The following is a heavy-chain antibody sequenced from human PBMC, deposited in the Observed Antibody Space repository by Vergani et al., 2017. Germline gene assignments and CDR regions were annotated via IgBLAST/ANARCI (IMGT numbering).Heavy chain of an antibody. D-gene: IGHD2-15*01. V-gene: IGHV4-34*01. CDR1: GGSFSGYY. CDR3: ARGVGISGHYYYGMDV. Sequence: QVQLQQWGAGLLKPSETLSLTCAVYGGSFSGYYWSWIRQLPGKGLEWIGEINHSGSTNYNPSLKSRVTISVDTSKNQFSLKLSSVTAADTAVYYCARGVGISGHYYYGMDVWGQGTTVTVSS. CDR2: INHSGST. J-gene: IGHJ6*02.